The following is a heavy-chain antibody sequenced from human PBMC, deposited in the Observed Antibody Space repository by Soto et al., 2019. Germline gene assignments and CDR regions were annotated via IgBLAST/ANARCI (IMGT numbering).Heavy chain of an antibody. J-gene: IGHJ6*02. D-gene: IGHD2-15*01. CDR2: IIPIFGTA. CDR3: ARTHCSGGSCYPGQGNYYYSGMDV. Sequence: SVNVSCRASVCGYSRYAVSRLRQATGQGLEWRGGIIPIFGTANYAQKFQGRVTITADESTSTAYMELSSLSSEEKAVHYCARTHCSGGSCYPGQGNYYYSGMDVWGQGTTVTVSS. CDR1: VCGYSRYA. V-gene: IGHV1-69*13.